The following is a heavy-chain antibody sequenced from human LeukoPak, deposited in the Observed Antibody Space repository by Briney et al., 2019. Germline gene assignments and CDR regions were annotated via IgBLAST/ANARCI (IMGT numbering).Heavy chain of an antibody. J-gene: IGHJ6*02. CDR1: GGSISSYY. CDR3: VRRHWNDNYGMDV. Sequence: SETLSLTCTVSGGSISSYYWSWIRQPPGKGLEWIGYIYYSGSTNYNPSLKSRVTISVDTSKNQFSLELSSVTAADTAVYYCVRRHWNDNYGMDVWGQGTTVTVSS. CDR2: IYYSGST. V-gene: IGHV4-59*08. D-gene: IGHD1-1*01.